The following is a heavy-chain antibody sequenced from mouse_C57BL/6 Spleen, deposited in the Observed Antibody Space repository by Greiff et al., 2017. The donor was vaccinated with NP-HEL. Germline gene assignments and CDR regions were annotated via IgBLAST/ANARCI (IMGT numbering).Heavy chain of an antibody. D-gene: IGHD3-2*02. V-gene: IGHV1-81*01. CDR2: IYPRSGNT. CDR1: GYTFTSYG. CDR3: AREDSSGYDDY. J-gene: IGHJ2*01. Sequence: VKVVESGAELARPGASVKLSCKASGYTFTSYGISWVKQRTGQGLEWIGEIYPRSGNTYYNEKFKGKATLTADKSSSTAYMELRSLTSEDSAVYFCAREDSSGYDDYWGQGTTLTVSS.